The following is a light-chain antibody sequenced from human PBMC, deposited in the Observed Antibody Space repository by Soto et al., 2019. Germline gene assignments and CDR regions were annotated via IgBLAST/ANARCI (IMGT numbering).Light chain of an antibody. V-gene: IGKV3-20*01. Sequence: EIVLTQSPGTLSLSPGERATLSCRASQSVTSSYLAWYQQKPGQAPRLLIYGASSRATGIPDRFSGSGSGTDFTLTINRLEPEDFVVYYCQQYGSSPFTFGPGTKVDIK. CDR2: GAS. J-gene: IGKJ3*01. CDR3: QQYGSSPFT. CDR1: QSVTSSY.